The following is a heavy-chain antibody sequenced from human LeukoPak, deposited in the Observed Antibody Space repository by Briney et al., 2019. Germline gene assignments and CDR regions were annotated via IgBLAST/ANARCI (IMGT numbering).Heavy chain of an antibody. J-gene: IGHJ4*02. V-gene: IGHV1-8*03. D-gene: IGHD3-10*01. CDR1: GYTFTSYD. Sequence: GASVKVSCKASGYTFTSYDINWVRQATGQGLEWMGWMNPNSGNTGYAQKFQGRVTITRNTSISTAYMELSSLRSEDTAVYYCARRLASRVTMVRGVRYYFDYWGQGTLVTVSS. CDR3: ARRLASRVTMVRGVRYYFDY. CDR2: MNPNSGNT.